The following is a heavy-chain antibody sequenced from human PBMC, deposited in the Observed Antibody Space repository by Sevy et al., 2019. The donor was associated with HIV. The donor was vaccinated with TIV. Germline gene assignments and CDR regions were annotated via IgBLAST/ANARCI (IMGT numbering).Heavy chain of an antibody. V-gene: IGHV3-30-3*01. CDR3: ARDRVTVTTYRYYYYGMDV. CDR1: GFTFSSYA. D-gene: IGHD4-17*01. Sequence: GGSLRLSCAASGFTFSSYAMHWVRPAPGKGLEWVAVISYDGSNKYYADSVKGRFTISRDNSKNTLYLQMNSLRAEDTAVYYCARDRVTVTTYRYYYYGMDVWGQGTTVTVSS. J-gene: IGHJ6*02. CDR2: ISYDGSNK.